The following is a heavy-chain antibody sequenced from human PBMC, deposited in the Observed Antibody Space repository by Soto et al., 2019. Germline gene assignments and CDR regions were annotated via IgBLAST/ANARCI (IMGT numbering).Heavy chain of an antibody. CDR2: ISSSSRFI. V-gene: IGHV3-21*02. Sequence: EVQLVESGGGLVKPGGSLRLSCVVSGLTFSKYAMNWVRQAPGKGLEWVSSISSSSRFIFYADSLKGRFTISRDNAHNSPYLQVSSLRVEYTAVYYCASGVGLQFRVLEDWGQGALVTVSS. D-gene: IGHD5-12*01. J-gene: IGHJ4*02. CDR1: GLTFSKYA. CDR3: ASGVGLQFRVLED.